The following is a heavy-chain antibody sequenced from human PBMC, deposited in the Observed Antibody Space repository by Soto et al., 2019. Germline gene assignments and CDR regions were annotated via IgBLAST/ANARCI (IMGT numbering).Heavy chain of an antibody. Sequence: EVQLLESGGGVVQPRGSLRLSCTASGFPFSSYSMSWVRQAPGKGLEWVSAISAGGVTTYYADSVRGRFTISRDNTNNTKYMQMNSLRAEDTAVYYCAMEGASGDYIHFDNWGQGTLVTVSS. D-gene: IGHD4-17*01. CDR3: AMEGASGDYIHFDN. CDR1: GFPFSSYS. V-gene: IGHV3-23*01. J-gene: IGHJ4*02. CDR2: ISAGGVTT.